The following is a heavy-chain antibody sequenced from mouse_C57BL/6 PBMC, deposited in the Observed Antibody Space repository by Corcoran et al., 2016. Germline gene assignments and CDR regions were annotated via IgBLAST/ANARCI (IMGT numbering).Heavy chain of an antibody. D-gene: IGHD1-2*01. CDR1: GYTFTDYY. Sequence: EVQLQQSGPVLVKPGASVKMSCKASGYTFTDYYMNWVKQSHGKSLEWIGVINPYNGGTSYNQKFKGKATLTVDKSSSTAYMELNSLTSEDSAVYYCARNGYYYAMDYWCQGTSVTVSS. V-gene: IGHV1-19*01. CDR2: INPYNGGT. J-gene: IGHJ4*01. CDR3: ARNGYYYAMDY.